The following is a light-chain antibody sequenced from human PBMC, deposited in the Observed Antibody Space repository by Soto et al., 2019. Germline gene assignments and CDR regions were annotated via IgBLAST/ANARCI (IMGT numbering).Light chain of an antibody. J-gene: IGKJ4*01. CDR1: QSIDNN. V-gene: IGKV3-15*01. CDR3: QQYNNWPLS. CDR2: GAS. Sequence: EIVLTQSPGTLSLSPWERVTLSCRASQSIDNNHLAWYQQKPGQAPRLLIYGASTRATGIPARFSGSGSGTEFTLTISSLQSEDFGVYYCQQYNNWPLSFGGGTKVDIK.